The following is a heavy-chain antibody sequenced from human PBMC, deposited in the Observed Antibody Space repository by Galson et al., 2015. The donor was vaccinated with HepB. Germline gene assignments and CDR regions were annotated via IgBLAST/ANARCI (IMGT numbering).Heavy chain of an antibody. J-gene: IGHJ3*01. V-gene: IGHV3-11*06. CDR2: ITYSSALT. CDR3: ARDLSTTKRAFDV. CDR1: GFTFSDYQ. D-gene: IGHD1-1*01. Sequence: SLRLSCAASGFTFSDYQMTWIRQAQRKGLEWVSYITYSSALTTYADSVNGRFTISRDNAKNLLYLQMDSLRADDTAVYYSARDLSTTKRAFDVWGQGTVVTVSS.